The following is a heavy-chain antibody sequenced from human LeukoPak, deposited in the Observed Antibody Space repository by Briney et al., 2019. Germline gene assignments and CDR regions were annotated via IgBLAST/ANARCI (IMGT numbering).Heavy chain of an antibody. V-gene: IGHV3-7*01. CDR3: ARDLITMVRGVIFDY. J-gene: IGHJ4*02. CDR2: IKKDGSEK. CDR1: GFIFSSYW. Sequence: GGSLRLSCEASGFIFSSYWMSWVRQAPGKGLEWVANIKKDGSEKYSVDSVKSRFTISRDNAKNSVYLQMNSLRAEDTAVYYCARDLITMVRGVIFDYWGQGTLVTVSS. D-gene: IGHD3-10*01.